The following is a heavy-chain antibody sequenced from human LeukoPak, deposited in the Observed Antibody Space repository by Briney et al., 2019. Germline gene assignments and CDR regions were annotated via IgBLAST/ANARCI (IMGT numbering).Heavy chain of an antibody. CDR2: ISTYNGNT. V-gene: IGHV1-18*01. CDR1: GYAFSNYG. Sequence: ASVKVSCKASGYAFSNYGISWVRQAPGQGLEWMGWISTYNGNTNYAQRLQGRVTMTTDTSTSTAYMELRSLRSDDTAVYFCASGTSYSSGWRYWGQGTLVTVSS. CDR3: ASGTSYSSGWRY. D-gene: IGHD6-19*01. J-gene: IGHJ4*02.